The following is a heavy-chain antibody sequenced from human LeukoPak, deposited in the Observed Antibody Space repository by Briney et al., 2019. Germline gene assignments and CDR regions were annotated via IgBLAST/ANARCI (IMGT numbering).Heavy chain of an antibody. CDR3: ATDASSSSNWFDP. D-gene: IGHD6-13*01. CDR1: GFTFSSYW. J-gene: IGHJ5*02. Sequence: GGSLRLSCAASGFTFSSYWMHWVRQAPGKGLVWVSRINSDGSSTSYADSVKGRFTISRDNAKNSLYLQMNSLRAEDTAVYYCATDASSSSNWFDPWGQGTLVTVSS. CDR2: INSDGSST. V-gene: IGHV3-74*01.